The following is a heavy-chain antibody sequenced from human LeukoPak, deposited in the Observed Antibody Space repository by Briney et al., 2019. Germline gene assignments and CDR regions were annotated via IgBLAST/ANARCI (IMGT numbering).Heavy chain of an antibody. CDR3: ARGPGVTRGTYYVWGSYRYTNTKYYFDY. J-gene: IGHJ4*02. Sequence: ASVKVSCKASGYTFTGYYMHWVRQAPGQGLEWMGWINPNSGGTNYAQKFQGRVTMTRDTSISTAYMELSSVTAADTAVYYCARGPGVTRGTYYVWGSYRYTNTKYYFDYWGQGTLVTVSS. CDR2: INPNSGGT. V-gene: IGHV1-2*02. D-gene: IGHD3-16*02. CDR1: GYTFTGYY.